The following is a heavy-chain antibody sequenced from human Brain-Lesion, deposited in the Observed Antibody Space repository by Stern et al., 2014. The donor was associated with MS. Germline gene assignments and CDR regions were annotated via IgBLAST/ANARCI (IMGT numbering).Heavy chain of an antibody. CDR2: INPKRGGP. CDR3: ATYYYDSTGYNDF. J-gene: IGHJ4*02. Sequence: QVQLVESGAEVKKPGASVKVSCKASGYTFTGYYMHWVRQAPGQGLEWMGWINPKRGGPNYAQKFQGGVTMTRDTSINTAYMELSRLRSDDTAVYYCATYYYDSTGYNDFWGQGTLVTVSS. D-gene: IGHD3-22*01. CDR1: GYTFTGYY. V-gene: IGHV1-2*02.